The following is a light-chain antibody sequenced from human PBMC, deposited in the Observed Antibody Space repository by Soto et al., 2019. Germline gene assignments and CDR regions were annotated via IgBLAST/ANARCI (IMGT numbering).Light chain of an antibody. Sequence: QSVLTQPPSVSGAPGQRVTISCTGSSSNIGAGYDVHWYQRLPGTAPKVLIYNNNNRPSGVPDRVSGSKSGTSASLAITGLQAEDEADYYCQSYDSSLSGSYVFGTWTKLTVL. CDR1: SSNIGAGYD. V-gene: IGLV1-40*01. J-gene: IGLJ1*01. CDR2: NNN. CDR3: QSYDSSLSGSYV.